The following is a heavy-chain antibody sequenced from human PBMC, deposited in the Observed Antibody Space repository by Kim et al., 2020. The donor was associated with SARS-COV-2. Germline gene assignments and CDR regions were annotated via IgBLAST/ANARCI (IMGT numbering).Heavy chain of an antibody. D-gene: IGHD2-15*01. J-gene: IGHJ6*03. CDR1: GFIFGDHG. V-gene: IGHV3-49*04. Sequence: GGSLRLSCSASGFIFGDHGMSWVRQAPGKGLVWVSFIRSNTYGGTTEYAASVKGRFTISRDDSKSIAYLQMHSLKTDDTAVYYCTREGGSTGTTNNRWYYMDVWGKGTTVTVSS. CDR2: IRSNTYGGTT. CDR3: TREGGSTGTTNNRWYYMDV.